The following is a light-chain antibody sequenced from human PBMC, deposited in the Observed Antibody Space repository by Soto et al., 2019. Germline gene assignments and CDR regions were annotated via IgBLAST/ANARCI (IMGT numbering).Light chain of an antibody. Sequence: QSALTQPASVSGSPGQSITISCTGTSSDVGDYNYVSWYQQHPGKAPKVMIYEVSNRPSGVSNRFSGSKSGNTASLTISGLQAEDEADYYCSSYTSSNPWVFGGGTKLTVL. CDR3: SSYTSSNPWV. CDR2: EVS. J-gene: IGLJ3*02. V-gene: IGLV2-14*01. CDR1: SSDVGDYNY.